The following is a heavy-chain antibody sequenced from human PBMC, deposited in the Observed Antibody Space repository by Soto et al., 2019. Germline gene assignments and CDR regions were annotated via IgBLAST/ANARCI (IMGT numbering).Heavy chain of an antibody. J-gene: IGHJ6*02. V-gene: IGHV3-33*01. D-gene: IGHD3-22*01. CDR1: GFTFSRYG. Sequence: PGGSLRLSCAASGFTFSRYGMHWVRQAPGKGLEWVAIIWYDGSNKYYADSVKGRFTISRDNSKNTLYLQMNSLRAEDTAVYYCARDDRPIAYGMDVWGQGTTVTVSS. CDR3: ARDDRPIAYGMDV. CDR2: IWYDGSNK.